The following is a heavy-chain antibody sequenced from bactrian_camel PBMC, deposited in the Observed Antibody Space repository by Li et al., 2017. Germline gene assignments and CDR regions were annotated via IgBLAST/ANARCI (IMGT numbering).Heavy chain of an antibody. Sequence: QVQLVESGGGLVQPGGSLRLSCAASGDYWMYWVRQTPGKGLEWVSAIDFGGRNIYYVDSMKGRFTMSRDNAQNTVYLQMNLLGPDDTAVYYCASGYTYWYYLDYWGMGTQVTVS. J-gene: IGHJ4*01. V-gene: IGHV3S1*01. CDR1: GDYW. D-gene: IGHD2*01. CDR3: ASGYTYWYYLDY. CDR2: IDFGGRNI.